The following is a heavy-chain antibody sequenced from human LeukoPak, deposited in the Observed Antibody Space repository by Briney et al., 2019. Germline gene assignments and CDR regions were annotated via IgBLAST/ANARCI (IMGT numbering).Heavy chain of an antibody. Sequence: GSLRLSCAASGFSFSSNSMNWIRQPPGKGLEWIGEINHSGSTNYNPSLKSRVTISLDTSKSQFSLKVRYVTAADTAVYYCARGLNDSWTGENYWGQGTLVTVSS. V-gene: IGHV4-34*01. CDR2: INHSGST. D-gene: IGHD3-3*01. J-gene: IGHJ4*02. CDR3: ARGLNDSWTGENY. CDR1: GFSFSSNS.